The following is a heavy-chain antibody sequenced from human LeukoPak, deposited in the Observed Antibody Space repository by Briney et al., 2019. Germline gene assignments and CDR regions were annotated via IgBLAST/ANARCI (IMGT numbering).Heavy chain of an antibody. Sequence: SETLSLTCTASGGSISPYYWSWIRQPPGKGLEWIGYAYYSGSTNYSPSLKSRVTISVDTSKNQFSLKLSSVTAADTAMYYCARHGGGGESYPRVFDYWGRGNLVTVSS. D-gene: IGHD1-26*01. CDR2: AYYSGST. CDR3: ARHGGGGESYPRVFDY. CDR1: GGSISPYY. J-gene: IGHJ4*02. V-gene: IGHV4-59*08.